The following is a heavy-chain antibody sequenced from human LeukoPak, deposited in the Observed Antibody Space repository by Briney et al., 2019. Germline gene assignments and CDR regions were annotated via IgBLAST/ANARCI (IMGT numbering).Heavy chain of an antibody. J-gene: IGHJ4*02. CDR1: GYTFSDYG. CDR3: ARDGLSIVRFDY. V-gene: IGHV1-18*01. Sequence: ASVEVSCKASGYTFSDYGLSWVRQAPGQGLQWMGWINPYNGNTIYAQKFQGRVTMTTDTSTTTAYMELRSLRSDDTAVYYCARDGLSIVRFDYWGQGTLVTVSS. CDR2: INPYNGNT. D-gene: IGHD6-6*01.